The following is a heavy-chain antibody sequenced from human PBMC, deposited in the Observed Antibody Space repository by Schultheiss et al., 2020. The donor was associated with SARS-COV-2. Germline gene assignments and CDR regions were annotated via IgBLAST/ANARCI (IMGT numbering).Heavy chain of an antibody. CDR3: ARVDCSSTSCYERDYYYYGMDV. D-gene: IGHD2-2*01. J-gene: IGHJ6*02. CDR1: GGSISSYY. CDR2: IYYSGST. V-gene: IGHV4-59*08. Sequence: SETLSLTFTVSGGSISSYYWSWIRQPPGKGLEWIGYIYYSGSTNYNPSLKSRVTISVDTSKNQFSLKLSSVTAADTAVYYCARVDCSSTSCYERDYYYYGMDVWGQGTTVTVSS.